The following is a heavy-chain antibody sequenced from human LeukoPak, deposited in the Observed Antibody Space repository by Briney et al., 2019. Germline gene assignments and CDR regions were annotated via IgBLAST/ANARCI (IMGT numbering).Heavy chain of an antibody. Sequence: SETLPLTCTVSGGSISSYYWSWIRQPPGKGLEWIGYIYYSGSTNYNPSLKSRVTISVDTSKNQFSLKLSSVTAADTAVYYCARVGSSSSPEFDYWGQGTLVTVSS. CDR2: IYYSGST. CDR3: ARVGSSSSPEFDY. V-gene: IGHV4-59*01. D-gene: IGHD6-6*01. CDR1: GGSISSYY. J-gene: IGHJ4*02.